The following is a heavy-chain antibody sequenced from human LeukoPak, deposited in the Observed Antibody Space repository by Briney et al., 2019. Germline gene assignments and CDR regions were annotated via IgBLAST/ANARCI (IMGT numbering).Heavy chain of an antibody. CDR1: GGSISSYY. CDR2: IYYSGST. V-gene: IGHV4-59*08. J-gene: IGHJ4*02. Sequence: SETLSLTCTVSGGSISSYYWSWIRQPPGKGLEWIGYIYYSGSTNYNPSLKSRVTISVVTSKNQFSLKLSSVTAADTAVYYCARRGYSYGLYFDYWGQGTLVTVSS. CDR3: ARRGYSYGLYFDY. D-gene: IGHD5-18*01.